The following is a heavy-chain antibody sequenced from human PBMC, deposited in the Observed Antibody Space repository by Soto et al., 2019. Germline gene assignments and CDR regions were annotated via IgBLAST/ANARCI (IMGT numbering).Heavy chain of an antibody. CDR1: GESFSVYY. Sequence: QVQLQQWGAGLLKPSETLSLTCAVYGESFSVYYWSWIRQPPGKGLEWIGEINHSGTTNYNPSLNSRVTISIDTSKKQFSLKLNSVTAADTAMYYCASPGKYNNSPIDYWGQGTLVTVSS. CDR2: INHSGTT. J-gene: IGHJ4*02. V-gene: IGHV4-34*01. D-gene: IGHD6-6*01. CDR3: ASPGKYNNSPIDY.